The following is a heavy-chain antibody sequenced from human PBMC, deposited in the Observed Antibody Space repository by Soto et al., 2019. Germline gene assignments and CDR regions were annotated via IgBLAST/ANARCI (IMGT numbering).Heavy chain of an antibody. CDR1: GFTFSSYD. CDR2: IGTAGDT. CDR3: ARGVPGGVAVAGSFDY. Sequence: GGSLRLSCAASGFTFSSYDMHWVRQATGKGLEWVSGIGTAGDTYYPGSVKGRFTISRENAKNSLYLQMNSLRAGDTAVYYCARGVPGGVAVAGSFDYWGQGTQVTVSS. J-gene: IGHJ4*02. V-gene: IGHV3-13*01. D-gene: IGHD6-19*01.